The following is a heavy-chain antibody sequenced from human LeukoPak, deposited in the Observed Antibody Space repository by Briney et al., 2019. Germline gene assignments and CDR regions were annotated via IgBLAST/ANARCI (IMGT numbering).Heavy chain of an antibody. V-gene: IGHV3-23*01. CDR3: ARCDKYYDFWSAINWFDP. J-gene: IGHJ5*02. D-gene: IGHD3-3*01. CDR1: GFTFSSYA. CDR2: ISGSGGST. Sequence: GGSLRLSCAASGFTFSSYAMSWVRQAPGKGLEWVSAISGSGGSTYYADSVKGRFTISRDNSKNSLFLQMNSLRAEDTAVYYCARCDKYYDFWSAINWFDPWGQGTLVTVSS.